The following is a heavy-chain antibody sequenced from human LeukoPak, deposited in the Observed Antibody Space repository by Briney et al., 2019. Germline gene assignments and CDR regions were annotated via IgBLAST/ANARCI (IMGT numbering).Heavy chain of an antibody. V-gene: IGHV3-7*01. D-gene: IGHD6-19*01. Sequence: TGGSLRLSCAASGFTFSGYWMSWLRQAPGKGLEWVANIKQDGTEKYYVDSVKGRFIISRDNAKNSLYLQMNSLRAEDTAVYYCESDGSGGSVYWGQGTLVTVSS. CDR2: IKQDGTEK. J-gene: IGHJ4*02. CDR1: GFTFSGYW. CDR3: ESDGSGGSVY.